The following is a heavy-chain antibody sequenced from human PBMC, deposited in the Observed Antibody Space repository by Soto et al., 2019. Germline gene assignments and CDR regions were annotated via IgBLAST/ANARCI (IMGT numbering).Heavy chain of an antibody. Sequence: SETLSLTCTVSGDDINTDYYWGWIRQPPGKGLEWIGNIYYSGSTYYNPSLKSRVTISVDTSKNHFSLRLTSVTAADTAVYYCAIYDSSGYYPNWGQGALVTVSS. CDR3: AIYDSSGYYPN. J-gene: IGHJ4*02. CDR2: IYYSGST. V-gene: IGHV4-39*02. D-gene: IGHD3-22*01. CDR1: GDDINTDYY.